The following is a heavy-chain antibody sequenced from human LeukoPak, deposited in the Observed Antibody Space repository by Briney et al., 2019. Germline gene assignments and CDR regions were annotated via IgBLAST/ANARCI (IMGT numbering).Heavy chain of an antibody. CDR1: GFTFSSYA. J-gene: IGHJ4*02. V-gene: IGHV3-23*01. D-gene: IGHD1-26*01. Sequence: GGSLRLSCAASGFTFSSYAISWVRQAPGKGLEWVSAISGSGGSTYYADSVKGRFTISRDNSKNTLYLQMNSLRAEDTAVYYCAKERWGGSYEGYFDYWGQGTLVTVSS. CDR2: ISGSGGST. CDR3: AKERWGGSYEGYFDY.